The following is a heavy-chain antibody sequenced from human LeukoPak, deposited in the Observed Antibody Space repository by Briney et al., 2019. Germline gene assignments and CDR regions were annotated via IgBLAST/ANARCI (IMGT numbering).Heavy chain of an antibody. V-gene: IGHV1-46*01. Sequence: ASVKVSCKASGYTFTSYYMHWVRQAPGQGLEWMGIINPSGGSTSYTQKFQGRVTMTRDTSTTTVYMELSSLRSQDTAVYYCARSYGSGSCDPWGQGTLVTVSS. CDR2: INPSGGST. CDR1: GYTFTSYY. J-gene: IGHJ5*02. CDR3: ARSYGSGSCDP. D-gene: IGHD3-10*01.